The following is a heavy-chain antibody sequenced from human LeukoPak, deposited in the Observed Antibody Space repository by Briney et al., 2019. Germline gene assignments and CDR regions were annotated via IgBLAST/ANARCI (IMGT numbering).Heavy chain of an antibody. Sequence: ASVKVSCKASGYTFTTYGISWVRQAPGQGLEWMGWISPYSANTNYAQKLQGRVTMTTDTSTSTAYMELRSLRSDDTAVYYCARVAYYDSSGYYGGDYYYYMDVWGKGTTVTVSS. CDR1: GYTFTTYG. V-gene: IGHV1-18*01. D-gene: IGHD3-22*01. J-gene: IGHJ6*03. CDR2: ISPYSANT. CDR3: ARVAYYDSSGYYGGDYYYYMDV.